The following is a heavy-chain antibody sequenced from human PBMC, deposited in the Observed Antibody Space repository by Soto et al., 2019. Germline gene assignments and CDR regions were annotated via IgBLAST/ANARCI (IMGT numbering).Heavy chain of an antibody. V-gene: IGHV1-69*01. J-gene: IGHJ6*02. Sequence: QVQLVQSGAEVEKPGSSVKVSCKSSGGTFSTYAIHWVRQAPGQGLEWMGRIIPLFGTANYTQKLKGRVTISSDESKSTAYMELSSLKSEDTAVYYCASGARLTWFASRAERSHYGLDVWGQGTKVTVSS. D-gene: IGHD3-10*01. CDR2: IIPLFGTA. CDR1: GGTFSTYA. CDR3: ASGARLTWFASRAERSHYGLDV.